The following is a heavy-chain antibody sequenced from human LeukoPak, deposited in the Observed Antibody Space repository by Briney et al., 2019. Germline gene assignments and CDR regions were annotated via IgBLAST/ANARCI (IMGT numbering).Heavy chain of an antibody. CDR1: GFSSSNYA. Sequence: PGGSLRLSCAASGFSSSNYAMSWVRHAPEEGLEWVSTIIGPGSRTYPADSVTGRLTLSRDKSKKPLYLQIHSLRAPDTPIYYCAKPSRDFDSSGYSHFDYWGQGTLVTVSS. CDR3: AKPSRDFDSSGYSHFDY. V-gene: IGHV3-23*01. D-gene: IGHD3-22*01. CDR2: IIGPGSRT. J-gene: IGHJ4*02.